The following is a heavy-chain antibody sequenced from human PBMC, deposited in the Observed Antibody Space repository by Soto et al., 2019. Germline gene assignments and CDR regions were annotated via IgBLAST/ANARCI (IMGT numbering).Heavy chain of an antibody. CDR1: GFTFSSYA. D-gene: IGHD2-21*01. V-gene: IGHV3-23*01. J-gene: IGHJ4*02. CDR3: AKDTQDCGGDWYFYYFDY. CDR2: ISGSGGST. Sequence: EVQLLESGGGLVQPGGSLRLSCAASGFTFSSYAMSWVRQAPGKGLEWVSAISGSGGSTYYADSVKGRFTISRDNSKNTLYLKMNSLRAEDMAVYYCAKDTQDCGGDWYFYYFDYWGQGTLVTVSS.